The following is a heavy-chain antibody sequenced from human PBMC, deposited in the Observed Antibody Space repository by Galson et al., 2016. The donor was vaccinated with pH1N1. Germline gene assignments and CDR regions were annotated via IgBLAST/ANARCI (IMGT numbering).Heavy chain of an antibody. CDR3: ARRHKYFDTSGFQN. CDR1: GGPFSAYT. D-gene: IGHD3-22*01. CDR2: IIPIFGTP. Sequence: SVKVSCKASGGPFSAYTINWVRQAPGQGLEWIGGIIPIFGTPTYAQKFQGRVTITADESSTTHYMELRSLRSEDTAIYYCARRHKYFDTSGFQNWGQGTRVTVSS. J-gene: IGHJ4*02. V-gene: IGHV1-69*13.